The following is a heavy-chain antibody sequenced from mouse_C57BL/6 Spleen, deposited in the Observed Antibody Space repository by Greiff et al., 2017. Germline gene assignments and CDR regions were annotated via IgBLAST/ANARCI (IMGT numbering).Heavy chain of an antibody. CDR2: IHPNRGST. J-gene: IGHJ3*01. V-gene: IGHV1-64*01. CDR1: GYTFTSYW. D-gene: IGHD1-1*01. CDR3: ARDYGSPAWFAY. Sequence: QVQLQQPGAELVKPGASVKLSCKASGYTFTSYWMHWVKQRPGQGLEWIGMIHPNRGSTNYNEKFKSKATLTVDKSSSTAYMQLSSLTSEGSAVYDCARDYGSPAWFAYWGQGTLVTVSA.